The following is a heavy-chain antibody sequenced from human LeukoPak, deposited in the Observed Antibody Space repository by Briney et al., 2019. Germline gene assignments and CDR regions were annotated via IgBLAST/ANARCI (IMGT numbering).Heavy chain of an antibody. CDR2: ISYDGTDK. J-gene: IGHJ4*02. V-gene: IGHV3-30-3*01. CDR3: AKADAYYYGSGSLDY. Sequence: GGSLRLSCAASGSTFSSYAMHWVRQAPGKGLEWVAVISYDGTDKYYADSVKGRFTISRDNSKNTLYLQMNSLRAEDTAVYYCAKADAYYYGSGSLDYWGQGTLVTVSS. CDR1: GSTFSSYA. D-gene: IGHD3-10*01.